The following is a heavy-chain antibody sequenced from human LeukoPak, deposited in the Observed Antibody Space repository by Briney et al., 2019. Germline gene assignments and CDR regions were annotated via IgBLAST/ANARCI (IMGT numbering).Heavy chain of an antibody. J-gene: IGHJ5*02. Sequence: GGSLRLSCAASGFTFSSFWMSWVRQAPGKGLEWGANIKQDGSEKYYVDSVTGRFTISRDNAKNSLFLQMDSLRAEDTAVYYCARGTFYSDSSSSYSPFNRWGQGTLVTVSS. D-gene: IGHD3-22*01. V-gene: IGHV3-7*03. CDR2: IKQDGSEK. CDR3: ARGTFYSDSSSSYSPFNR. CDR1: GFTFSSFW.